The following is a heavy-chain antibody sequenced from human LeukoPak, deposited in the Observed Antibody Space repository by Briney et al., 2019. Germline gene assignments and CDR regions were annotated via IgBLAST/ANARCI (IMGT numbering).Heavy chain of an antibody. CDR2: IYQRVTV. CDR1: GYSISSGYF. CDR3: ARAFCVGECFVLHIFFDS. Sequence: SETLSLTCNVSGYSISSGYFWGWVRQAPGKGLEWIGSIYQRVTVHYNPSLKSRVTISLDTSKNHFSLNLRSMQASDTAVYYCARAFCVGECFVLHIFFDSWGQGTLVTVSS. J-gene: IGHJ4*02. V-gene: IGHV4-38-2*02. D-gene: IGHD2-21*01.